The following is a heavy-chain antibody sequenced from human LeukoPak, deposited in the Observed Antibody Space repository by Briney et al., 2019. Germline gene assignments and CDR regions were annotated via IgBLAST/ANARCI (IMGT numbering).Heavy chain of an antibody. Sequence: PSETLSLTCTVSGGSISSYYWSWIRQPPGKGLEWIGYIYYSGSTNYNPSLKSRVTISVDTSKNQFSLKLSSVTAADTAVYYCATLWEGYCSGGSCYDFGMDVWGQGTTVTVSS. CDR1: GGSISSYY. D-gene: IGHD2-15*01. J-gene: IGHJ6*02. CDR3: ATLWEGYCSGGSCYDFGMDV. V-gene: IGHV4-59*01. CDR2: IYYSGST.